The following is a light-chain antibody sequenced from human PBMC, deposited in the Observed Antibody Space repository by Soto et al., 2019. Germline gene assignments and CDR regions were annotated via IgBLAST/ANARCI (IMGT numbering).Light chain of an antibody. CDR1: QNIDTY. CDR3: QQSYNFPRT. J-gene: IGKJ1*01. CDR2: SAY. Sequence: DIQMTQSPSSLSASVGDRVTITCRASQNIDTYLNWYLQKPGQAPKLLIYSAYSLQSGVSPRFSGDGSGTEFTLTINSLQPEDFATYYCQQSYNFPRTFGQGTTV. V-gene: IGKV1-39*01.